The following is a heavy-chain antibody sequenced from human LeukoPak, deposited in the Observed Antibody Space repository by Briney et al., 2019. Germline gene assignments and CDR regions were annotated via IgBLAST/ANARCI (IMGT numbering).Heavy chain of an antibody. J-gene: IGHJ4*02. CDR3: ARGPFDYGVTIDY. CDR2: IYYSGST. D-gene: IGHD4-17*01. Sequence: SETLSLTCTVSGGSINNYYWNWIRQPPGKGLEWIGYIYYSGSTNYNPSLKSRVTISVDTSKNQFSLKLSSVTAADTAVYYCARGPFDYGVTIDYWGQGTLVTVSS. CDR1: GGSINNYY. V-gene: IGHV4-59*01.